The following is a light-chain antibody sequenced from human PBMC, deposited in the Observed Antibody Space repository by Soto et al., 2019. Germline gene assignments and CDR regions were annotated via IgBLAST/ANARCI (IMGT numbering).Light chain of an antibody. Sequence: DVVMTQSPLSLPVTLGQPASISCRSSQSLVYSDGNTYLNRFQQRPGESPRRLIYKVSNRDFRVADRFSGSWSGTDFTLKISRVEAEDVGVYFCMQGTHWPYTCGQGTKLEIK. CDR3: MQGTHWPYT. CDR1: QSLVYSDGNTY. J-gene: IGKJ2*01. CDR2: KVS. V-gene: IGKV2-30*01.